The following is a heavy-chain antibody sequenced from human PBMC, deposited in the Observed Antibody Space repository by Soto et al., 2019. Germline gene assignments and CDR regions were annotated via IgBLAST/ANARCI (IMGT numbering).Heavy chain of an antibody. J-gene: IGHJ6*02. CDR2: ITFSGNTV. Sequence: VQLVESGGGLVKPGGSLRLSCAASGFNFSDSYMSWIRQAPGKGLEWISYITFSGNTVYYADSLKGRFTISRDNAKNSLYLQMNRLRAEDTAVYYCARVSWREKYGMDVWGQGTTVTVSS. CDR3: ARVSWREKYGMDV. CDR1: GFNFSDSY. V-gene: IGHV3-11*01.